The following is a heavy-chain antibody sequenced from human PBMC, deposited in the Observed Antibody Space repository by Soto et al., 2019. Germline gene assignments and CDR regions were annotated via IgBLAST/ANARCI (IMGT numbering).Heavy chain of an antibody. Sequence: GWSLRLSCAASGFTFISYAMRWVRQAPGKGLEWVSAISGSGGSTYYADSVKGRFTISRDNSKNTLYLQMNSLRAEVTAVYYCALIAARPHYWGQGTLVTVSS. CDR1: GFTFISYA. J-gene: IGHJ4*02. CDR2: ISGSGGST. V-gene: IGHV3-23*01. D-gene: IGHD6-6*01. CDR3: ALIAARPHY.